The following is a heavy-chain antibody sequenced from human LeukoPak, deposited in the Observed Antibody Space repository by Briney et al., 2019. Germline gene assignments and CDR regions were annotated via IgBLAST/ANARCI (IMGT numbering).Heavy chain of an antibody. D-gene: IGHD1-26*01. CDR2: IYYSGST. CDR3: ARDSGGKYYFDY. J-gene: IGHJ4*02. V-gene: IGHV4-39*07. CDR1: GGSISSSSYY. Sequence: SETLSLTCTVSGGSISSSSYYWGWLRQPPGKGLEWIGSIYYSGSTYYNPSLKSRVTISVDTSKNQFSLKLSSVTAADTAVYYCARDSGGKYYFDYWGQGTLVTVSS.